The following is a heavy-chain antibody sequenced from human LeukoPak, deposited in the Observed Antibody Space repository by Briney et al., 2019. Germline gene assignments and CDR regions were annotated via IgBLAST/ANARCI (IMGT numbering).Heavy chain of an antibody. CDR2: INSDGSST. V-gene: IGHV3-74*01. CDR3: AREAGYYDSSGYLSEFDI. J-gene: IGHJ3*02. Sequence: GGSLRLSCAASGFTFSSYWMHWVRQAPGKGLVWVSRINSDGSSTSYADSVKGRFTISRDNAKNTLYLQMNSLRADDTAVYYCAREAGYYDSSGYLSEFDIWGQGTMVTVSS. CDR1: GFTFSSYW. D-gene: IGHD3-22*01.